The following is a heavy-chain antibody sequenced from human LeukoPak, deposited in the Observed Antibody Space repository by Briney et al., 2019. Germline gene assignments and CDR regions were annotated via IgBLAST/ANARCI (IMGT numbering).Heavy chain of an antibody. Sequence: GGSLRLSCAPSGFTFSSYSMNWVRQAPGKGLEWVSSISSSSSYIYYADSVKGRFTISRDNAKNSLYLQMNSLRAEDTAVYYCARIRTYGVTPYFDYWGQGTLVTVS. D-gene: IGHD2-21*02. CDR2: ISSSSSYI. J-gene: IGHJ4*02. CDR1: GFTFSSYS. CDR3: ARIRTYGVTPYFDY. V-gene: IGHV3-21*01.